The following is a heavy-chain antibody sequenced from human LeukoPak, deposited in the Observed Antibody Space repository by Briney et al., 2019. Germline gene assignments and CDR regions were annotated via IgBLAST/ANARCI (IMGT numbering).Heavy chain of an antibody. CDR1: GFTFSSYA. CDR3: ASWGEGALDN. J-gene: IGHJ4*02. Sequence: GGSLRLSCGASGFTFSSYAMHWVRQAPGKGLEWVAVILHDGSNKYHADSVKGRFTISRDNSKNTLYLQMNSLRVEDTGVYYCASWGEGALDNWGQGTLVTVSS. V-gene: IGHV3-30*04. CDR2: ILHDGSNK. D-gene: IGHD1-26*01.